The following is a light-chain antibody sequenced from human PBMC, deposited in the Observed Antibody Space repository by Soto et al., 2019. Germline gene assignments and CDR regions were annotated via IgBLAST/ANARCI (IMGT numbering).Light chain of an antibody. Sequence: DIQMTQSPSSLSASVGDRVTNTCRASQSNSSYLNWYQQKPGKAPKLLIYAASSLQSEVPTKFSGSGSGTVFTFTISSLQPEDFATYYCQQSYSTPRTFGQGTKVDIK. J-gene: IGKJ1*01. CDR1: QSNSSY. V-gene: IGKV1-39*01. CDR2: AAS. CDR3: QQSYSTPRT.